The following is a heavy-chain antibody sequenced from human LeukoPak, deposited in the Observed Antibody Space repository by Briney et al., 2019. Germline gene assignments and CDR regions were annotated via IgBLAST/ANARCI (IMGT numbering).Heavy chain of an antibody. Sequence: SETLSLTRTVSGGSVSSSDYYWGWIRQPPGKGLEWIGSVYYNGNTYYNPSLKSRVTMSVDTSKNQFSLKLTSVTAADTAVYFWGRLLGFFTKGFCPARNGGRGTLVP. V-gene: IGHV4-39*01. D-gene: IGHD3-3*01. CDR1: GGSVSSSDYY. J-gene: IGHJ4*02. CDR2: VYYNGNT. CDR3: GRLLGFFTKGFCPARN.